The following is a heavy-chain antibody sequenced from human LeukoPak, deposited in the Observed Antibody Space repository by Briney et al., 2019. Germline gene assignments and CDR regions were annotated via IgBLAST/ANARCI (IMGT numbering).Heavy chain of an antibody. CDR1: GYTFTDYY. CDR3: ARDMGRYSGYDYDY. D-gene: IGHD5-12*01. J-gene: IGHJ4*02. V-gene: IGHV1-2*02. CDR2: IHPNSGAT. Sequence: GASVKVSCKTSGYTFTDYYLHGVRQAPGQGLEWVGWIHPNSGATHYAQKFQGRLTMTRDTSISTVYMELTRLRSDDTAVYYCARDMGRYSGYDYDYWGQGTLVTASS.